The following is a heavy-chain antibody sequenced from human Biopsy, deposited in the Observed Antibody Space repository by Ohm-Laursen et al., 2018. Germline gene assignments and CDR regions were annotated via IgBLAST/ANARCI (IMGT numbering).Heavy chain of an antibody. CDR3: ARGKYKDFSTGLPRPYHYTLDF. V-gene: IGHV3-11*01. J-gene: IGHJ6*02. D-gene: IGHD3-22*01. Sequence: GSLRLSCTASGLIFSDYYMSWIRQAPGKGLEWIAYISARDGVVYYADSVKGRFTISRENTNNSLYLQMTSLRPEDTAVFYCARGKYKDFSTGLPRPYHYTLDFWGPGTTVTVSS. CDR2: ISARDGVV. CDR1: GLIFSDYY.